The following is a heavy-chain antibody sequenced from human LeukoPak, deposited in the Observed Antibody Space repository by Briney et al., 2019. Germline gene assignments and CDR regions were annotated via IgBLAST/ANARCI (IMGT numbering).Heavy chain of an antibody. J-gene: IGHJ4*02. V-gene: IGHV3-7*01. CDR1: GFTFKKHW. Sequence: GGSLRLSCEASGFTFKKHWMSWVRQAVGKGLECVAKIKEDGSEKHYVDSVQGRFTISRDNARNSLYLQVNSLRADDTAVYYCARDYTGGWNDYWGQGTLVTVSS. CDR3: ARDYTGGWNDY. D-gene: IGHD7-27*01. CDR2: IKEDGSEK.